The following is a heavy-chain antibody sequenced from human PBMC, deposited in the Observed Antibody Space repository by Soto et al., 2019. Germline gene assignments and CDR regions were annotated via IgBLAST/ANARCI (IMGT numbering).Heavy chain of an antibody. Sequence: EVQLVESGGGLVQPGGSLRLSCAASGFTFSDHYMDWVRQAPGKGLEWVGRTTNKVNSYTTKYAASVRGRFAISGDESKKSVFLQMDSLKTEDTAVYHCARRAEVVPAGMGWDYYYYMDVWGKGTTVTVSS. CDR2: TTNKVNSYTT. J-gene: IGHJ6*03. D-gene: IGHD2-2*01. CDR1: GFTFSDHY. V-gene: IGHV3-72*01. CDR3: ARRAEVVPAGMGWDYYYYMDV.